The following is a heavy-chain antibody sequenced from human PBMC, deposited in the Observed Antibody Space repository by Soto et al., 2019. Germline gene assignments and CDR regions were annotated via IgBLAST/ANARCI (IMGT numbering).Heavy chain of an antibody. V-gene: IGHV4-34*01. D-gene: IGHD5-18*01. CDR2: INHSGST. Sequence: SETLSLTCAVHGGSFSGYYWSWIRQPPGKGLEWIGEINHSGSTNYNPSLKSRVTISVDTSKNQFSLKLSSVTAADTAVYYCARSTRIQLWRSPFYYFDYWGQGTLVTVSS. CDR3: ARSTRIQLWRSPFYYFDY. CDR1: GGSFSGYY. J-gene: IGHJ4*02.